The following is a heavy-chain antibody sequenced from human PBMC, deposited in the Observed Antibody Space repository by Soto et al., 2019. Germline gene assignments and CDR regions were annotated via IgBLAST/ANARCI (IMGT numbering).Heavy chain of an antibody. V-gene: IGHV4-34*01. CDR2: INHSGST. J-gene: IGHJ5*02. Sequence: SETLSLTCAVYGGSFSGYYWSRIRQPPGKGLEWIGEINHSGSTNYNPSLKSRVTISVDTSKNQFSLKLSSVTAADTAVYYCARGKYCSSTSCYFRARNWFDPWGQGTLVTVSS. D-gene: IGHD2-2*01. CDR3: ARGKYCSSTSCYFRARNWFDP. CDR1: GGSFSGYY.